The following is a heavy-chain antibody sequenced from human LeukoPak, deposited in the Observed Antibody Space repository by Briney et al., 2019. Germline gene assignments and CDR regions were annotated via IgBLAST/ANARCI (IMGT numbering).Heavy chain of an antibody. CDR3: VRHITTNTGYFDS. Sequence: SETLSLTCTVPGGSINSHSYYWGWIRQPPGKGLEWIGSVYYDGTSYSNPSLKSRAAVFVDTSRDQFSLDLSFVTAADTALYYCVRHITTNTGYFDSCGPGILVSVSS. CDR2: VYYDGTS. V-gene: IGHV4-39*01. D-gene: IGHD1-20*01. J-gene: IGHJ4*02. CDR1: GGSINSHSYY.